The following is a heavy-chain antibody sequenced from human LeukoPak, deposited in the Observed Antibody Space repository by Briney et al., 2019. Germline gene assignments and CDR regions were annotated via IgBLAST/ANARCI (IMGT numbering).Heavy chain of an antibody. CDR3: ARRHRANPDAFDI. J-gene: IGHJ3*02. CDR1: GYTFTSYG. Sequence: ASVKVSCKTSGYTFTSYGISWVRQAPGQGLEWMGWISAYNGHTNYAQKFQGRVTMTTDTSTSTAYMELRSLRSDDTAVYYCARRHRANPDAFDIWGQGTMVTVSS. CDR2: ISAYNGHT. V-gene: IGHV1-18*01.